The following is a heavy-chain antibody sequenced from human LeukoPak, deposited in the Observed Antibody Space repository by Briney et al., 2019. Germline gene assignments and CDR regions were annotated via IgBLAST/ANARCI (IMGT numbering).Heavy chain of an antibody. D-gene: IGHD2/OR15-2a*01. J-gene: IGHJ4*02. CDR3: AREATTFRPHKYYFDY. Sequence: PSETLSLTCAVYGGSFSGYYWSWIRQPPGKGLEWIGEINHSGSTNYNPSLKSRVTISVDTSKNQFSLKLSSVTAADTAVYYCAREATTFRPHKYYFDYWGQGTLVTVSS. CDR1: GGSFSGYY. V-gene: IGHV4-34*01. CDR2: INHSGST.